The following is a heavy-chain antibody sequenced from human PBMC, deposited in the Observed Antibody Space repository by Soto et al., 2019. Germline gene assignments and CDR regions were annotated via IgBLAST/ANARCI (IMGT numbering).Heavy chain of an antibody. D-gene: IGHD1-1*01. CDR1: GFIFRSHG. Sequence: QVQLVESGGGVVQPGTSLRLSCAASGFIFRSHGMHWVRQAPGKGLEWLAVIWYDGSNKYYADSVKGRFTISRDNSKNTLYLQMNSLRAEDTAVYYCARWSDNKVVDPWGQGTVVTVS. V-gene: IGHV3-33*01. CDR2: IWYDGSNK. CDR3: ARWSDNKVVDP. J-gene: IGHJ5*02.